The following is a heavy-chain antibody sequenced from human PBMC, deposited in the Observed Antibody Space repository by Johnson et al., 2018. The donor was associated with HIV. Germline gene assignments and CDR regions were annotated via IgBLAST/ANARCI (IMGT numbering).Heavy chain of an antibody. CDR3: ATVRERAFDI. CDR2: ISYDGSNK. J-gene: IGHJ3*02. D-gene: IGHD3-10*01. Sequence: HVQLVESGGGVVQPGRSLRLSCAASGFTFSSYGMHWVRQAPGKGLEWVAVISYDGSNKYYADSVKGRFTISRDNSKNTLYLQMNSLRAEDTAVYYCATVRERAFDIWGQGTMVTVSS. V-gene: IGHV3-30*03. CDR1: GFTFSSYG.